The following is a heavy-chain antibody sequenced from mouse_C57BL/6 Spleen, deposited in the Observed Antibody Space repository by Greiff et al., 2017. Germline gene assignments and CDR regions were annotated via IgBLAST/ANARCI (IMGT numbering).Heavy chain of an antibody. V-gene: IGHV1-52*01. CDR1: GYTFTSYW. J-gene: IGHJ3*01. D-gene: IGHD1-1*01. CDR3: AREGDLLRYGG. Sequence: VQLQQSGAELVRPGSSVKLSCKASGYTFTSYWMHWVKQRPIQGLEWIGNIDPSDSETHYNQKFKDKATLTVDKSSSTAYMQLSSLTSEDSAVYYCAREGDLLRYGGWGQTTLVTVSA. CDR2: IDPSDSET.